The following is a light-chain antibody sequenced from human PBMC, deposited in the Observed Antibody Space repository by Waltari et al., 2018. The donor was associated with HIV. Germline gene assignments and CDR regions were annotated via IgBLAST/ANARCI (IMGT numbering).Light chain of an antibody. Sequence: QSALTQPASVSGSPGQSITISCLGTSSDVGGYNYVSWYQQNPGKAPKLMIYDVSNRPSGVSVRFAGSKSGNTASLTIAGLQAEDEADYYCSSYTNSSTREVFGTGTKVTVL. J-gene: IGLJ1*01. CDR3: SSYTNSSTREV. CDR2: DVS. V-gene: IGLV2-14*03. CDR1: SSDVGGYNY.